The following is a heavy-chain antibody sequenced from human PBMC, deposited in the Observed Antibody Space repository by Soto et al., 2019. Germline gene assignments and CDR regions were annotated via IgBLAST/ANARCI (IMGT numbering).Heavy chain of an antibody. CDR1: GFDLRSYE. CDR3: AVETLRDGIDI. J-gene: IGHJ3*02. CDR2: IRANDESI. V-gene: IGHV3-48*03. D-gene: IGHD1-26*01. Sequence: EGSLRLSCVASGFDLRSYEMNWLRPAPGKGLEWVTNIRANDESIYYADSVKGRVSVSRDNAKNSRLLERSSLGDDDTAVYYFAVETLRDGIDIWGQGTMVTVSS.